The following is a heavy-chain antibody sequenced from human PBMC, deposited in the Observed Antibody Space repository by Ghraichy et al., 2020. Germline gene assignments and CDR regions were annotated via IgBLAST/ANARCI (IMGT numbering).Heavy chain of an antibody. V-gene: IGHV4-39*01. D-gene: IGHD3-10*01. Sequence: SQTLSLTCTVSGGSTSSSSYYWGWIRQPPGEGLEWIGSIYYSGSTYYNPSLRSRVPISVDTSKNQFYLKLSSVTAADTAVYYCASQSYNYGSGSLTYFDYWGQGILVTVSS. J-gene: IGHJ4*02. CDR1: GGSTSSSSYY. CDR3: ASQSYNYGSGSLTYFDY. CDR2: IYYSGST.